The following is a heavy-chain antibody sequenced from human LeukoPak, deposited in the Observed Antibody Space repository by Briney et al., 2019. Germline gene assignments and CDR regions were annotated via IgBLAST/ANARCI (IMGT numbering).Heavy chain of an antibody. CDR3: AKEN. CDR2: VSIGRST. V-gene: IGHV3-23*01. CDR1: RFTFSSYA. Sequence: PGGSLRLSCAASRFTFSSYAMSWVRQAPGEGLEWVSSVSIGRSTYYADSVKGRFTISRDNSKNTLYLQMNSLRAEDTAVYYCAKENWGQGTLVTVSS. J-gene: IGHJ4*02.